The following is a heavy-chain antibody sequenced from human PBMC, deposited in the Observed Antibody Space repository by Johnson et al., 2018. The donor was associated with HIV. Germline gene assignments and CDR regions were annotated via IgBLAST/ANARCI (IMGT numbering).Heavy chain of an antibody. J-gene: IGHJ3*02. V-gene: IGHV3-11*04. CDR1: GFTFSDYY. CDR2: ISSSGSNI. D-gene: IGHD6-19*01. Sequence: QVQLVESGGGLVQPGGSLRLSCAASGFTFSDYYMSWIRQAPGKGLEWVSYISSSGSNIYYADSVKGRFTISRDNSKNTLYLQMNSLRAEDTAVYYCARDNGAVAGPEGAFDIWGQGTMVTVSS. CDR3: ARDNGAVAGPEGAFDI.